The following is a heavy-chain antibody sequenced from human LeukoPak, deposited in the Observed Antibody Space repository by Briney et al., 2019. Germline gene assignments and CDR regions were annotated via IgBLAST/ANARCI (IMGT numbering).Heavy chain of an antibody. Sequence: GGSLRLSCAASGFTFTDYAMNWVRQAPGKGLEWVSGISYGEDNTYYADSVKGRFTISRDNPRNTLNLALNSLRAEDTAVYYCAKDPHPYGDSVGGYHFDYWGQGTLVTVSS. D-gene: IGHD4-17*01. J-gene: IGHJ4*02. CDR1: GFTFTDYA. V-gene: IGHV3-23*01. CDR2: ISYGEDNT. CDR3: AKDPHPYGDSVGGYHFDY.